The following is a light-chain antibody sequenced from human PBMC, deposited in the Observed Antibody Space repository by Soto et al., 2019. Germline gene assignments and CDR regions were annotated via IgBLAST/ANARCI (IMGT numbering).Light chain of an antibody. V-gene: IGLV1-44*01. Sequence: QSVLTQPPSASATPGQRVTISCSGSNSNIGTNTVNWYQQLPGTAPRLLIYTNNQRPSGVPQRFSGSKTGTSASLAIGGLQSEDGAEYYCAAWDDSLGAYVFGTGTKV. CDR2: TNN. J-gene: IGLJ1*01. CDR3: AAWDDSLGAYV. CDR1: NSNIGTNT.